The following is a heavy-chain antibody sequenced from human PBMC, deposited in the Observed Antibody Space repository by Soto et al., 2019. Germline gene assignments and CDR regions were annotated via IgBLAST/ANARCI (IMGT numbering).Heavy chain of an antibody. CDR3: SRDHYDYGYFDD. V-gene: IGHV4-30-2*01. CDR1: GGSISSGGYS. Sequence: PSETLSLTCAVSGGSISSGGYSWSWIRQPPGKGLEWIGYIYHGGSTYYNPSLNSRVTISLDRSSNQFSLRLSSVTAADTAVYYVSRDHYDYGYFDDWGQGALVTVSS. J-gene: IGHJ4*02. D-gene: IGHD3-16*01. CDR2: IYHGGST.